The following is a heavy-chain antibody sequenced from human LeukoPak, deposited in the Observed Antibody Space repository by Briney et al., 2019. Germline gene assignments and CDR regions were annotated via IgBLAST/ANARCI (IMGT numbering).Heavy chain of an antibody. Sequence: TPSQTLSLTCTVSGGSISSGGYYWSWIRQHPGKGLEWIGYIYYSGSTYYNPSLKSRVTISVDTSKNQFSLKLSSVTAADTAVYYCAGYIVVVPAAEPEYFDYWGQGTLVTVSS. V-gene: IGHV4-31*03. J-gene: IGHJ4*02. CDR2: IYYSGST. D-gene: IGHD2-2*01. CDR3: AGYIVVVPAAEPEYFDY. CDR1: GGSISSGGYY.